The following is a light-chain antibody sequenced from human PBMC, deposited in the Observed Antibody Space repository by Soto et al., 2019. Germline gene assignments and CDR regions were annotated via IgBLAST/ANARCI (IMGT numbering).Light chain of an antibody. Sequence: QSVLTQSPSASASLGASVKLTCTLTSAYSSYAVAWHQQQPEKGPRFLMRLNSDGTHTKGDGIPDRFSGSSFGAERYLTISSLQSEDGADYYCQSWGTGVIFGGGTKVTVL. CDR3: QSWGTGVI. V-gene: IGLV4-69*01. J-gene: IGLJ2*01. CDR2: LNSDGTH. CDR1: SAYSSYA.